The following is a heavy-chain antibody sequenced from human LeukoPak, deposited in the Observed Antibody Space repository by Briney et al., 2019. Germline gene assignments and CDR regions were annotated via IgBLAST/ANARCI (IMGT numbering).Heavy chain of an antibody. CDR1: GFTFSSYA. D-gene: IGHD2-21*02. CDR2: ISGSGGST. V-gene: IGHV3-23*01. Sequence: QTGGSLRLSCAASGFTFSSYAMSWVRQAPGKGLEWVSAISGSGGSTYYADSVKGRFTISRDNSKNTLYLQMNSLRAEDTAVYYCARNCGGDCYYVGDYWGQGTLVTVSS. CDR3: ARNCGGDCYYVGDY. J-gene: IGHJ4*02.